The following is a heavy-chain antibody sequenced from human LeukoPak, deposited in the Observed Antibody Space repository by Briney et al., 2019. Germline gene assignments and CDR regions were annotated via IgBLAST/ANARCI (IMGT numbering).Heavy chain of an antibody. D-gene: IGHD3-10*01. CDR3: AVSDMVRGAWLDP. V-gene: IGHV1-2*02. J-gene: IGHJ5*02. CDR2: INPNSGGT. Sequence: ASVKVSCKASGYTFTAYHMHWVRQAPGQGLEWMGWINPNSGGTNYEQKFQGRVTMTRDTSISTAYMELSRLGSDDTAVYCCAVSDMVRGAWLDPWGQGTLVTVSS. CDR1: GYTFTAYH.